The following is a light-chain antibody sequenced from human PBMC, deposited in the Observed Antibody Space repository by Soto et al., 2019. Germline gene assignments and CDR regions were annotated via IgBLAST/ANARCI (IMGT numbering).Light chain of an antibody. Sequence: QSVLTQPASVSGSPGQSITISCTGTSSDVGGYKYVSWYQQQPGKAPKVMIYGVSNRPSGVSNRFSGSKSANTASLTISGLQAEDEADHYCSSYTSSGSLGVFGTGTKVTVL. CDR1: SSDVGGYKY. V-gene: IGLV2-14*01. CDR3: SSYTSSGSLGV. J-gene: IGLJ1*01. CDR2: GVS.